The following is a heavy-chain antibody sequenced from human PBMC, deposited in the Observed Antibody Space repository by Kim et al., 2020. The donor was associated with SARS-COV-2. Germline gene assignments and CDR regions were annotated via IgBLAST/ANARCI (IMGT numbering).Heavy chain of an antibody. V-gene: IGHV3-73*01. CDR3: TYRPGDYDYYYYYGMDV. J-gene: IGHJ6*02. CDR1: GFTFSGSA. CDR2: IRSKANSYAT. D-gene: IGHD3-16*01. Sequence: GGSLRLSCAASGFTFSGSAMHWVRQASGKGLEWVGRIRSKANSYATAYAASVKGRFTISRDDSKNTAYLQMNSLKTEDTAVYYCTYRPGDYDYYYYYGMDVWGQGTTVTVSS.